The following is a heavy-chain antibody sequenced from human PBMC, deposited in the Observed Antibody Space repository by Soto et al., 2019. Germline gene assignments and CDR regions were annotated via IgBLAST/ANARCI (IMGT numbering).Heavy chain of an antibody. V-gene: IGHV1-18*01. CDR1: GYAFTTYG. Sequence: QVHLVQSGAEVKKPGASVKVSCKGSGYAFTTYGITWVRQAPGQGLEWMGWISAHNGNTNYAQKLQGRVTVTSDTSTSTAYMEMRSLRSDDTAVYYCARGRYGDYWGQGALVTVSS. CDR2: ISAHNGNT. J-gene: IGHJ4*02. CDR3: ARGRYGDY. D-gene: IGHD1-1*01.